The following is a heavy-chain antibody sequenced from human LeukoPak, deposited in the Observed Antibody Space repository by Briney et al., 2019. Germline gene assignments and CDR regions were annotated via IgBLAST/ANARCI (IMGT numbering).Heavy chain of an antibody. J-gene: IGHJ6*04. V-gene: IGHV3-72*01. D-gene: IGHD6-13*01. CDR3: ARALGIAAAGTAYYYGMDV. Sequence: GGSLRLSCAASGFTFSDHYMDWVRQAPGKGLEWVGRTRNKANSYTTEYAASVKGRFTISRDDSKNSLYLQMNSLKTADTAVYYCARALGIAAAGTAYYYGMDVWGKGTTVTVSS. CDR2: TRNKANSYTT. CDR1: GFTFSDHY.